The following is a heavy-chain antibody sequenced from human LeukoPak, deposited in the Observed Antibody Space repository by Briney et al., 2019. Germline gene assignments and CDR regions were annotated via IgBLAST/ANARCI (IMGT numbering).Heavy chain of an antibody. J-gene: IGHJ4*02. D-gene: IGHD3-16*02. CDR3: AREGDMITFGGVIVTSYYFDY. Sequence: GGSLRLSCAASGFPFSSYSMNWVRQAPGKGLEWVSSISSSSSYIYYADSVKGRFTISRDNAKNSLYLQMNSLRAEDTAVYYCAREGDMITFGGVIVTSYYFDYWGQGTLVTVSS. CDR2: ISSSSSYI. CDR1: GFPFSSYS. V-gene: IGHV3-21*01.